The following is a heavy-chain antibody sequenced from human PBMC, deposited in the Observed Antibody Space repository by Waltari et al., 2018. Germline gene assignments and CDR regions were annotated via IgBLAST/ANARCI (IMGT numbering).Heavy chain of an antibody. V-gene: IGHV3-15*01. CDR3: TALLGPPTDCGVAKGFDR. J-gene: IGHJ5*02. Sequence: EVQLVESGGDLVEPGGSLRLSCVASGVPFGTAWMSWVRQAPGKGLAWVGRIKSRYSGGTTDYAAPMKGRFTISREDSKTTLLRQMKSLKTEDTAVYYCTALLGPPTDCGVAKGFDRWGQGTLVTVSS. CDR1: GVPFGTAW. D-gene: IGHD2-21*01. CDR2: IKSRYSGGTT.